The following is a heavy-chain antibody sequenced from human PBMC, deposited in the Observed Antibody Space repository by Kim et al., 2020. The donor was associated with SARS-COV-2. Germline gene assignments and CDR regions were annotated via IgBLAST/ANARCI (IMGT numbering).Heavy chain of an antibody. CDR1: GGSFSGYY. CDR3: ARFQRYGSGSLGGKDY. CDR2: INHSGST. J-gene: IGHJ4*02. V-gene: IGHV4-34*01. D-gene: IGHD3-10*01. Sequence: SETLSLTCAVYGGSFSGYYWSWIRQPPGKGLEWIGEINHSGSTNYNPSLKSRVTISVDTSKNQFSLKLSSVTAADTAVYYCARFQRYGSGSLGGKDYWGQGTLVTVSS.